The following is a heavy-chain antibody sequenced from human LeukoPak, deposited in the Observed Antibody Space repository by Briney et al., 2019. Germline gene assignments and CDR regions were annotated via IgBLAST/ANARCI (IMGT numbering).Heavy chain of an antibody. Sequence: ASVKVSCKASGGTFSSYAISWVQQAPGQGLEWMGGIIPIFGTANYAQKFQGRVTITADESTSTAYMELSSLRSEDTAVYYCARGQADYYDSSGYHWAFDIWGQGTMVTVSS. D-gene: IGHD3-22*01. CDR2: IIPIFGTA. V-gene: IGHV1-69*13. CDR1: GGTFSSYA. J-gene: IGHJ3*02. CDR3: ARGQADYYDSSGYHWAFDI.